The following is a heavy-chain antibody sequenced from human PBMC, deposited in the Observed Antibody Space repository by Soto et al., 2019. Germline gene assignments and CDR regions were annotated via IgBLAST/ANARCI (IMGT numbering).Heavy chain of an antibody. CDR2: IIPILGIA. J-gene: IGHJ4*02. Sequence: ASVKVSCKASGGTFSSYAISWVRQAPGQGLEWMGGIIPILGIANYAQKFQGRVTITADKSTSTAYMELSSLRSEDTAVYYCARGCLEYCSGGSCYSYYFDYWGQGTLVTVSS. CDR3: ARGCLEYCSGGSCYSYYFDY. CDR1: GGTFSSYA. D-gene: IGHD2-15*01. V-gene: IGHV1-69*10.